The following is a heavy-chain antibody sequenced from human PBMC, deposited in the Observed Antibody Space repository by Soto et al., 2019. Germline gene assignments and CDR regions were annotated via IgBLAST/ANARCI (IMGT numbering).Heavy chain of an antibody. V-gene: IGHV4-39*02. J-gene: IGHJ5*02. CDR1: GGSISGSSYY. CDR3: ATQEVGGSYVYTFDP. D-gene: IGHD1-26*01. CDR2: IYYSGST. Sequence: SETLSLTCTVSGGSISGSSYYWGLIRQPPGKGLEWIGSIYYSGSTYYNPSLKSRVTISVDTSKNHFSLKLSSVTAADTAVYYCATQEVGGSYVYTFDPWGQGTLVTVSS.